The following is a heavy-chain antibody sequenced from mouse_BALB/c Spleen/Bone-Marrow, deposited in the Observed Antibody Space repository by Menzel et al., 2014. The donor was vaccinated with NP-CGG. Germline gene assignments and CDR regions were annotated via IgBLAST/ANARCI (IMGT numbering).Heavy chain of an antibody. J-gene: IGHJ2*01. CDR2: IYPGNVNT. V-gene: IGHV1S56*01. D-gene: IGHD4-1*01. CDR3: AREANWNFDY. Sequence: QVQLQQSGPELVKPGASVRISCKAAGYTFTSYYIHWVKQRPGQGLEWIGWIYPGNVNTKYNEEFKGKATLTADKSSSTAYIQLSSLTSEDSAVYFCAREANWNFDYWGQGTTLTVSS. CDR1: GYTFTSYY.